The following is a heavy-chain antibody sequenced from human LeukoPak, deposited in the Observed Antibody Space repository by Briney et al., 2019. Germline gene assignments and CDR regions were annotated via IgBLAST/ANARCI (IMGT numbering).Heavy chain of an antibody. Sequence: GGSLRLSCAASGFTFSSYGMHWVRQAPGKGLEWVAVISYDGSNKYYADSVKGRFTISRDNSKNTLYLQMNSLRAEDTAVYYCAKLGVGHQPTYDFWSGYYTPHYYGMDVRGQGTTVTVSS. J-gene: IGHJ6*02. CDR1: GFTFSSYG. CDR3: AKLGVGHQPTYDFWSGYYTPHYYGMDV. V-gene: IGHV3-30*18. CDR2: ISYDGSNK. D-gene: IGHD3-3*01.